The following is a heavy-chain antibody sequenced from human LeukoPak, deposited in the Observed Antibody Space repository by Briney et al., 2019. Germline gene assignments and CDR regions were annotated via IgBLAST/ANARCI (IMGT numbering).Heavy chain of an antibody. D-gene: IGHD3-16*02. CDR2: IYYSGST. Sequence: PSETLSLTCTVSGGSISSSSYYCGWIRQPPGKGLEWIGSIYYSGSTYYNPSLKSRVTISVDTSKNQFSLKLSSVTAADTAVYYCASGVRLGELSLYLPLGAFDIWSQGTMVTVSS. CDR3: ASGVRLGELSLYLPLGAFDI. V-gene: IGHV4-39*01. CDR1: GGSISSSSYY. J-gene: IGHJ3*02.